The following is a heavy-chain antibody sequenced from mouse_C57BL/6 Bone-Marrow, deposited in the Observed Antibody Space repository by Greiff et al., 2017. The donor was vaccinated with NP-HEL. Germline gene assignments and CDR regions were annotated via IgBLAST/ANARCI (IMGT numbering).Heavy chain of an antibody. D-gene: IGHD1-1*01. V-gene: IGHV1-5*01. CDR1: GYTFTSYW. CDR2: LYPGNSDT. CDR3: TRYYGSSWGYFEV. J-gene: IGHJ1*03. Sequence: EVQLQQSGTVLARPGASVKMSCKTSGYTFTSYWMHWVKQRPGQGLEWIGALYPGNSDTSYNQKFKGKAKLTAVTSASTAYMELSSLTNEDSAVYYCTRYYGSSWGYFEVGGTGTTVTVTS.